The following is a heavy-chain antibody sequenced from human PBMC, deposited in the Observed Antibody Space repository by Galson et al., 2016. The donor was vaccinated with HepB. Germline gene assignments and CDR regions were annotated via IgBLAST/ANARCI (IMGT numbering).Heavy chain of an antibody. Sequence: SLRLSCAASGFPFSRYWMHWVRQAPGKGLVWVSRINSDGSSTIYADSVRGRFTISRDNAKNTLYLQMNSLRAEDTALYYCVREDYGDDPVYYYYYGVDVWGQGTTVSVSS. J-gene: IGHJ6*02. V-gene: IGHV3-74*01. CDR1: GFPFSRYW. D-gene: IGHD4-17*01. CDR2: INSDGSST. CDR3: VREDYGDDPVYYYYYGVDV.